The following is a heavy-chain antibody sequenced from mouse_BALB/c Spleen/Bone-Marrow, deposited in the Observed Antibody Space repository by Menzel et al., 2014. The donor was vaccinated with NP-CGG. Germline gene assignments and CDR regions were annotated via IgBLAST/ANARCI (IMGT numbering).Heavy chain of an antibody. CDR2: IDPANGNT. Sequence: EVKLQESGPELVKPGASVKLSCTASGFNIKDTYMHWVKQRPEQGLEWIGRIDPANGNTKYDPKFQGKATITADTSSNTAYLQLSSLTSEDTAVYYCASYYYGSSRFAYWGQGTLVTISA. J-gene: IGHJ3*01. D-gene: IGHD1-1*01. CDR3: ASYYYGSSRFAY. V-gene: IGHV14-3*02. CDR1: GFNIKDTY.